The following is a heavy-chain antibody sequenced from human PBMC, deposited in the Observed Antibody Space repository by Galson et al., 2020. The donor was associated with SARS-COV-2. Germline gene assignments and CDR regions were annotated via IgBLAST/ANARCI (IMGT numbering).Heavy chain of an antibody. CDR1: GYSFTSYW. CDR3: ARNTVAVAEGDAFDI. CDR2: IYPGDSDT. Sequence: GESLKISCKGSGYSFTSYWIGWVRQMPGKGLEWMGIIYPGDSDTRYSPSFQGQVTISADKSISTAYLQWSSLKASDTAMYYCARNTVAVAEGDAFDIWGQGTMVTVSS. D-gene: IGHD6-19*01. V-gene: IGHV5-51*01. J-gene: IGHJ3*02.